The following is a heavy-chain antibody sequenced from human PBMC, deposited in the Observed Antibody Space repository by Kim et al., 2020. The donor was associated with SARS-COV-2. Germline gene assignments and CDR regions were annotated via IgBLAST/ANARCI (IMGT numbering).Heavy chain of an antibody. Sequence: GGSLRLSCAASGFTVSSNYMSWVRQAPGKGLEWVSVIYSGGSTYYADSVKGRFTISRDNSKNTLYLQMNSLRAEDTAVYYCARDFTAIQLWEGDYYGMDVWGQGTTVTVSS. D-gene: IGHD5-18*01. CDR3: ARDFTAIQLWEGDYYGMDV. CDR1: GFTVSSNY. V-gene: IGHV3-66*02. CDR2: IYSGGST. J-gene: IGHJ6*02.